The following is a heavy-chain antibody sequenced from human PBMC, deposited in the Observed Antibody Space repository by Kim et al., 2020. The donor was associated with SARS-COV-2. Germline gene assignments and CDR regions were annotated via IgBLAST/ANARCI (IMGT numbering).Heavy chain of an antibody. CDR1: GGSISSSSYY. D-gene: IGHD4-17*01. V-gene: IGHV4-39*07. CDR3: ARDQDGSNPYGDYAFDY. CDR2: IYYSGST. J-gene: IGHJ4*02. Sequence: SETLSLTCTVSGGSISSSSYYWGWIRQPPGKGLEWIGSIYYSGSTYYNPSLKSRVTISVDTSKNQFSLKLSSVTAADTAVYYCARDQDGSNPYGDYAFDYWGQGTLVTVSS.